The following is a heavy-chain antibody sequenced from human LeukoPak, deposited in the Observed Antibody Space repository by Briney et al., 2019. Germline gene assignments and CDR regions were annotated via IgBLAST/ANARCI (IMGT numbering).Heavy chain of an antibody. D-gene: IGHD2-2*01. CDR2: IRYDGSNK. J-gene: IGHJ4*02. Sequence: GGSLRLSCAASGFTFSSYGMHWVRQAPGKGLEWVAFIRYDGSNKYYADSVKGRFTISRDNAKNSLYLQMNSLRAEDTAVYYCARLPGPYCSSTSCPDYWGQGTLVTVSS. CDR3: ARLPGPYCSSTSCPDY. CDR1: GFTFSSYG. V-gene: IGHV3-30*02.